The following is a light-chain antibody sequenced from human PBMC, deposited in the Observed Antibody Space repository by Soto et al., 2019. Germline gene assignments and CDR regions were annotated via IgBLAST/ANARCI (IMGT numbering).Light chain of an antibody. V-gene: IGKV3-15*01. J-gene: IGKJ4*01. CDR3: RQYSAWPLVT. CDR1: QSVGTY. Sequence: EIVMTQSPGTLSVSPGERATLSCRASQSVGTYLAWYQQKPGQAPRLLIFCASTKATGIPARFSGSGSGSEFTLTISSLQSEDFAMHSCRQYSAWPLVTFGGGTKVEIK. CDR2: CAS.